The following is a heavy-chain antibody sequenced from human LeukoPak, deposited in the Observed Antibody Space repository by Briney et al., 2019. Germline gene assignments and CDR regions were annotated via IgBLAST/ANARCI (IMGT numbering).Heavy chain of an antibody. CDR1: GGSISSSSYY. J-gene: IGHJ4*02. D-gene: IGHD3-10*02. V-gene: IGHV4-39*07. CDR2: IYYSGST. Sequence: SETLSLTCSVSGGSISSSSYYWGWIRQPPEKGLEWIGSIYYSGSTYYNPSLKSRVTISVDTSKNQFSLKLSSVTAADTAVYYCARGSGYYYVRPFDYWGQGTLVTVSS. CDR3: ARGSGYYYVRPFDY.